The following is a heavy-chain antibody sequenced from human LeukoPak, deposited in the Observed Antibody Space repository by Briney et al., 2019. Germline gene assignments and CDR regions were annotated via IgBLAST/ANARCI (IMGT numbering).Heavy chain of an antibody. CDR2: ISGSGTST. D-gene: IGHD3-9*01. CDR3: AKGLRYFDSFDN. J-gene: IGHJ4*02. Sequence: GGSLRLSCAASGFTFSSYGMSWVRQAPGKGLEWVSAISGSGTSTYYADSVKGRFTISRDNSKNTVYLQMNSLRAEDTAVYYCAKGLRYFDSFDNWGQGTLVTVSS. CDR1: GFTFSSYG. V-gene: IGHV3-23*01.